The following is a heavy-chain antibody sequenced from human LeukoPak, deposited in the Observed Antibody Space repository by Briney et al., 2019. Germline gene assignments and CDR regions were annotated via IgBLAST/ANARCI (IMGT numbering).Heavy chain of an antibody. J-gene: IGHJ3*02. CDR3: ARAYGGHASDI. CDR1: GLTFSSFG. CDR2: TSFDGGNQ. Sequence: GRSLRLSCAASGLTFSSFGMHWVRQAPGKGLEWVAVTSFDGGNQYYADPVKGRFTISRDNAKNSLYLQMNSLRAGDTAIYYCARAYGGHASDIWGQGTMVSVSS. D-gene: IGHD4-23*01. V-gene: IGHV3-30*03.